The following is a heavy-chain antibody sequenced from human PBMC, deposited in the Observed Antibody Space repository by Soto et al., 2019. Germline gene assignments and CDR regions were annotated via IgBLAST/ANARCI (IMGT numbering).Heavy chain of an antibody. J-gene: IGHJ4*02. D-gene: IGHD2-21*01. CDR3: YRAGGGGVFDH. CDR1: GFTFSDHY. Sequence: QVQLVESGGGLVKPGGSLRLSCATSGFTFSDHYMNWIRQAPGKGLEFTSYISPGGIYTNYGDSVKGRFTISRDNAKNSLFRQVNTLIDQHTAVYYCYRAGGGGVFDHWGQGTLVTLSS. CDR2: ISPGGIYT. V-gene: IGHV3-11*05.